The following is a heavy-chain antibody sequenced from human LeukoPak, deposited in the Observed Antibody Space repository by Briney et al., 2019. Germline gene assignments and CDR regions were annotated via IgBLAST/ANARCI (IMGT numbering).Heavy chain of an antibody. Sequence: SETLSLTCTVSGGSISSGGYYWSWIRQHPGKGLEWIGYIYYSGSTYYNQSLKSRVAISIDTSKNQFSLKLSSVTAADTAVYYCARDRVRGTITYAGFDPWGQGTLVTVSS. CDR1: GGSISSGGYY. CDR3: ARDRVRGTITYAGFDP. CDR2: IYYSGST. J-gene: IGHJ5*02. D-gene: IGHD3-10*01. V-gene: IGHV4-31*03.